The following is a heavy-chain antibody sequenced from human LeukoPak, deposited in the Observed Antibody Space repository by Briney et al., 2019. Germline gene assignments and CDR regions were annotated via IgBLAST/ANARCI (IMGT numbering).Heavy chain of an antibody. J-gene: IGHJ4*02. D-gene: IGHD3-10*01. V-gene: IGHV3-74*01. CDR2: LSSDGSST. CDR3: ARDPRNYGSGSYSDY. Sequence: GGSLRLSCAGSGFTFSSKWMHWVGHAPGKGLVGVSRLSSDGSSTNYADSVKGRFTISRDNAKNTLYLQMNNLRVEDTAVYYCARDPRNYGSGSYSDYWGQGTLVTVSS. CDR1: GFTFSSKW.